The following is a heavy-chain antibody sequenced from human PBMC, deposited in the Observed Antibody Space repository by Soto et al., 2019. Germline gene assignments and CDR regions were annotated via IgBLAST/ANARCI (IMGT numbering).Heavy chain of an antibody. D-gene: IGHD5-12*01. Sequence: QVQLVQSGAEVKKPGSSVKVSCKASGGTFSSYTISWVRQAPGQGLEWMGRIIPILGIANYAQKFQGRVTITADKSTSTAYMELSRLRSEDTAVYYCATGIVAMIPTSWFAPWGQGTLVTVSS. CDR1: GGTFSSYT. V-gene: IGHV1-69*02. CDR2: IIPILGIA. CDR3: ATGIVAMIPTSWFAP. J-gene: IGHJ5*02.